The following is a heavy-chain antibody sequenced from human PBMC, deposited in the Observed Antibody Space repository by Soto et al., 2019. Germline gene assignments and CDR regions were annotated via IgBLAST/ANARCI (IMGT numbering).Heavy chain of an antibody. J-gene: IGHJ4*02. CDR3: ARDSDYGEYFPPSRYFDY. V-gene: IGHV1-46*01. CDR1: GYTFTSNY. Sequence: ASGKVSCRASGYTFTSNYMHWVRQAPGQRFEWMGIINPSGGSTSYAQKFQGRVTMTRDTSTSTVYMELSSLRSEDTAVYYCARDSDYGEYFPPSRYFDYWGQGTLVTVSS. D-gene: IGHD4-17*01. CDR2: INPSGGST.